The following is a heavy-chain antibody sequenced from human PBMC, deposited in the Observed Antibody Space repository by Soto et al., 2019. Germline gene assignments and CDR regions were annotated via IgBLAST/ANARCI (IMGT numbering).Heavy chain of an antibody. J-gene: IGHJ6*02. Sequence: SLKLSWASSGFTCSSYSMNLVRQAPGKGLEWVSSISSSSSYIYYADSVKGRFTISRDNAKNSLYLQMNSLRAEDTAVYYCARDRTAVDGKKTYGMDVWGQGTTVTVSS. CDR1: GFTCSSYS. D-gene: IGHD6-19*01. CDR3: ARDRTAVDGKKTYGMDV. CDR2: ISSSSSYI. V-gene: IGHV3-21*01.